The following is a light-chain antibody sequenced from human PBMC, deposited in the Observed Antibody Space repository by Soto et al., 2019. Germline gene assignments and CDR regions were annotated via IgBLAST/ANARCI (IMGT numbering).Light chain of an antibody. CDR3: QQYGSSIT. Sequence: IVLTQSPGTLSLPPGESATLSCRASQSVSSSYLAWYQQKPGQAPRLLIYGASSRATGIPDRFSGSGSGTDFTLTINRLEPEDFAVYYCQQYGSSITFGQGTRREIK. CDR2: GAS. J-gene: IGKJ5*01. V-gene: IGKV3-20*01. CDR1: QSVSSSY.